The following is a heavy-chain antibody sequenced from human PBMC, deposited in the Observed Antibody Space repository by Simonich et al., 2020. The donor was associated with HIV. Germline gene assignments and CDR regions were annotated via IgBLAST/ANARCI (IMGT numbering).Heavy chain of an antibody. CDR2: SDPEVGET. V-gene: IGHV1-24*01. J-gene: IGHJ2*01. CDR3: ATWEVKDNVLTGFSYWYFDL. CDR1: GHTLTELS. D-gene: IGHD3-9*01. Sequence: QVQLVQSGAEVKKPGASVKVSCKVSGHTLTELSMHWVRQTPGRGLEWMGGSDPEVGETNYGHKFQGRVTMTEETSTDTAYMELSSLRSEDTALYYCATWEVKDNVLTGFSYWYFDLWGRGTLVTVSS.